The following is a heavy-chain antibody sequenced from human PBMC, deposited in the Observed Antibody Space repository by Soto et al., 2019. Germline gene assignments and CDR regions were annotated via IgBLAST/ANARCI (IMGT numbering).Heavy chain of an antibody. V-gene: IGHV3-23*01. CDR3: AALDTAMVKTAGY. J-gene: IGHJ4*02. Sequence: GGSLRLSCAASGFTFSSYAMSWVRQAPGKGLEWVSAISGSGGSTYYADSVKGRFTISRDNSKNSLYLQMNSLRVEDTAVYYCAALDTAMVKTAGYWGQGTLVTVSS. CDR2: ISGSGGST. CDR1: GFTFSSYA. D-gene: IGHD5-18*01.